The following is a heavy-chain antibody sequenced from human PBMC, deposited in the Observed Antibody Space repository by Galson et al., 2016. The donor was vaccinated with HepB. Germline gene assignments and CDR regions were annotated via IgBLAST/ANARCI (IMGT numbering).Heavy chain of an antibody. Sequence: SLRLSCAASGFTFSRSGMHWVRQAPGKGLEWVAAIWYDGSNKYYPDSVKGRFTVSRDNSRNTVPLQMNSLRVEDTAVYYCARDCSCGACYYFDYWGQGSLVTVSS. CDR1: GFTFSRSG. CDR3: ARDCSCGACYYFDY. D-gene: IGHD2-21*02. V-gene: IGHV3-33*01. CDR2: IWYDGSNK. J-gene: IGHJ4*02.